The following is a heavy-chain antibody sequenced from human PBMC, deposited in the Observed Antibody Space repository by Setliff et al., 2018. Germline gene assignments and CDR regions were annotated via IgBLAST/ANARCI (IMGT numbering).Heavy chain of an antibody. CDR1: GYTFTSYG. CDR3: ARDGGNSYGYY. Sequence: VKVSCKASGYTFTSYGFSWVRQAPGQGLEWMGWISVYNGKTKYAQKFQGRVTMTTDKSTSTAYMELSSLRSEDTAVYYCARDGGNSYGYYWGQGTLVTVSS. D-gene: IGHD5-18*01. J-gene: IGHJ4*02. V-gene: IGHV1-18*01. CDR2: ISVYNGKT.